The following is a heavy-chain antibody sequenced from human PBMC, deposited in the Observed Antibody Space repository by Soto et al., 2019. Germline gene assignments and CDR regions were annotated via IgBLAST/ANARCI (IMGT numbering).Heavy chain of an antibody. CDR1: GYTFTSYA. V-gene: IGHV1-18*01. CDR2: ISAYNGNT. Sequence: QVQLVQSGAEVKKPGASVKVSCKASGYTFTSYAISWVRQAPGQGLEWMGWISAYNGNTNYAQKLQGRVTMTTDTPTTSADLELRSLGSDDTAVYHCARSGPTAGYWGQGTLVTVSS. D-gene: IGHD3-10*01. J-gene: IGHJ4*02. CDR3: ARSGPTAGY.